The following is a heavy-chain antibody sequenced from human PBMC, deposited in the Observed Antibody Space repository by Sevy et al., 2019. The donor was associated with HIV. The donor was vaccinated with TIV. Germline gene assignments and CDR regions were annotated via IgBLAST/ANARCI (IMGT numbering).Heavy chain of an antibody. CDR2: IYYSGST. D-gene: IGHD3-22*01. V-gene: IGHV4-39*01. CDR3: ARDNYYDSSGYSYDAFDI. CDR1: GGSISSSSYY. Sequence: SETLSLTCTVSGGSISSSSYYWGWIRQPPGKGLEWIGSIYYSGSTYYNPSLKSRVTISVDTSKNQFSLKLSSVTAAETAVYYCARDNYYDSSGYSYDAFDIWGQGTMVTVSS. J-gene: IGHJ3*02.